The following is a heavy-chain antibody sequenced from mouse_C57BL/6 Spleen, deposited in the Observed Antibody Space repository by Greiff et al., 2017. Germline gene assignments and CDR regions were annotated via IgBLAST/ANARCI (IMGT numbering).Heavy chain of an antibody. CDR1: GFTFSSYA. D-gene: IGHD2-4*01. V-gene: IGHV5-4*03. CDR3: ARADYEFDY. Sequence: EVKLMESGGGLVKPGGSLKLSCAASGFTFSSYAMSWVRQTPEKRLEWVATISDGGSYTYYPDNVKGRFTISRDNAKNNRYLQMSHLKSEDTAMYYCARADYEFDYWGQGTTLTVSS. J-gene: IGHJ2*01. CDR2: ISDGGSYT.